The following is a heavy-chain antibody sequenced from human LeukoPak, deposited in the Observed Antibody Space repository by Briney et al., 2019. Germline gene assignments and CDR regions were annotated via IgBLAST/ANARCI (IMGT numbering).Heavy chain of an antibody. CDR2: IDGTSSSR. J-gene: IGHJ5*02. V-gene: IGHV3-48*01. CDR3: ARDFPHGWFDP. Sequence: GGSLRLSCPASGFSFSNYAMNWVRQAPGKALEWISYIDGTSSSRYYADSVKGRFIISRDNAKNSLYLQMNSLRAEDTAVYFCARDFPHGWFDPWGQGTLVTVSS. CDR1: GFSFSNYA.